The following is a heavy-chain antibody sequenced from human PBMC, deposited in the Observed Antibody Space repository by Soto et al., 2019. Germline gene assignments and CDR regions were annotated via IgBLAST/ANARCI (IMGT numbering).Heavy chain of an antibody. D-gene: IGHD3-22*01. CDR1: GYTFTSYG. J-gene: IGHJ4*02. CDR2: ISAYNGNT. Sequence: ASVKVSCKASGYTFTSYGISWVRQAPGHGLEWMGWISAYNGNTNYAQKLQGRVTMTTDTSTSTAYMELRGLRSDDTAVYYCAQDDNSGYMVDWGQGTLVTVSS. V-gene: IGHV1-18*01. CDR3: AQDDNSGYMVD.